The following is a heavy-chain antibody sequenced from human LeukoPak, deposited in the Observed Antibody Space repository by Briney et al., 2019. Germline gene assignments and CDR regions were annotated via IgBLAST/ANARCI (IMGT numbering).Heavy chain of an antibody. CDR3: ARHGAPLVDTAKYYFDY. CDR2: IIPIFGTA. CDR1: GGTFSSYA. D-gene: IGHD5-18*01. J-gene: IGHJ4*02. Sequence: GASVKVSCKASGGTFSSYAISWVRQAPGQGLEWMGGIIPIFGTANYAQKFQGRITITTDESTSTAYMELSSLRSEDTAVYYCARHGAPLVDTAKYYFDYWGQGTLVTVSS. V-gene: IGHV1-69*05.